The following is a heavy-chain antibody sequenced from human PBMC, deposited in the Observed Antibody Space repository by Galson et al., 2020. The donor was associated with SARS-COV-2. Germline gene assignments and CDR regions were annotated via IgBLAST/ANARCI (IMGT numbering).Heavy chain of an antibody. CDR1: GFTFSTFC. CDR2: IKEDGSEK. Sequence: GGSLRLSCSASGFTFSTFCMTWVRQAPGKGLEWVASIKEDGSEKSYVDSVKGRFTISRDNAKNSMYLQMNSLRAEDTAVYYCARDIKPAVVRRVPNFYYYYMDVWGKGTTVTVS. D-gene: IGHD3-10*01. J-gene: IGHJ6*03. CDR3: ARDIKPAVVRRVPNFYYYYMDV. V-gene: IGHV3-7*03.